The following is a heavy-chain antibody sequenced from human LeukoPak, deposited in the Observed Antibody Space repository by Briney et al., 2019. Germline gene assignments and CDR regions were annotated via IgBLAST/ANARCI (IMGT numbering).Heavy chain of an antibody. D-gene: IGHD6-19*01. CDR2: IYYSGST. Sequence: SETLSLTCAVSGGSISSSNWWNWVRQSPGKGLEWIGEIYYSGSTNYNSSLKSRVSISLDKSKKQFSLKLTSVTAADTAVYYCAVAVTGYSFGYWGQGTLVTVSS. V-gene: IGHV4-4*02. J-gene: IGHJ4*02. CDR1: GGSISSSNW. CDR3: AVAVTGYSFGY.